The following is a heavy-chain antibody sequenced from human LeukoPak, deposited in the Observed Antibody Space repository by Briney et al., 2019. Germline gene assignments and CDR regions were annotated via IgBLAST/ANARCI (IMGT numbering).Heavy chain of an antibody. V-gene: IGHV1-2*02. CDR1: GYTFTGYY. CDR3: ARHGVLSMGAFDI. D-gene: IGHD2/OR15-2a*01. Sequence: ASVKVSCKASGYTFTGYYMHWVRQAPGQGLEWMGWINPNSGGTNYAQKFQGRVTMTRDTSTSTVYMELSSLRSEDTAVYYCARHGVLSMGAFDIWGQGTMVTVSS. CDR2: INPNSGGT. J-gene: IGHJ3*02.